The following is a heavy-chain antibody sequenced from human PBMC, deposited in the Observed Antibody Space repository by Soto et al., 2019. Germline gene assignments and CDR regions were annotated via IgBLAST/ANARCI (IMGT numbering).Heavy chain of an antibody. CDR2: IGDTGVNT. CDR1: GFTFSSYA. V-gene: IGHV3-23*01. Sequence: EVQLLESGGGLVQPGGSLRLSCAASGFTFSSYAMSWVRQAPGKGLEWVSTIGDTGVNTYYADSVKGRFTISGDNSKSTLYLQMTSLRVEDTAVFYCAKRGSKYFDYWGQGTLVSVSS. J-gene: IGHJ4*02. CDR3: AKRGSKYFDY. D-gene: IGHD3-16*01.